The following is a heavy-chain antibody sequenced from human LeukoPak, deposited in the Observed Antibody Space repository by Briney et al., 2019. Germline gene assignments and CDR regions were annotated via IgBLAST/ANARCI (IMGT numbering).Heavy chain of an antibody. CDR1: GFTFSSYA. J-gene: IGHJ4*02. D-gene: IGHD3-10*01. V-gene: IGHV3-23*01. Sequence: GGSLRLSCATSGFTFSSYAMSWVRQAPGKGLEWVSTISPSGGVTFYADSVKGRFTISRDNSKNTLYLQMNSLRAEDTAVYYCARPRSSYYYGSGSYYNYWGQGTLVTVSS. CDR3: ARPRSSYYYGSGSYYNY. CDR2: ISPSGGVT.